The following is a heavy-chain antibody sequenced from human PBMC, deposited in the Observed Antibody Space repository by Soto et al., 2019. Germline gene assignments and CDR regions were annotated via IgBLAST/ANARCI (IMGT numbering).Heavy chain of an antibody. CDR3: GREGQQLAQEQYFQFNGVDV. Sequence: QVHLVQSGVGVKKPGASVKVSCTAHGYNLREYGVSWLRQVPGQGFEWMGWISGDNVNRRSSQRFQDRLTMTTDTSTNTASMELWSLRSDDTAVYFCGREGQQLAQEQYFQFNGVDVWGQGTSVTVSS. CDR2: ISGDNVNR. J-gene: IGHJ6*02. D-gene: IGHD6-13*01. V-gene: IGHV1-18*01. CDR1: GYNLREYG.